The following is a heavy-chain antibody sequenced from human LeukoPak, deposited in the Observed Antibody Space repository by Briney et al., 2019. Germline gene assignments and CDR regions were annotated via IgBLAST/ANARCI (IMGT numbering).Heavy chain of an antibody. CDR1: GFTFSSYW. D-gene: IGHD5-18*01. CDR2: IKQDGSEK. V-gene: IGHV3-7*01. J-gene: IGHJ6*02. CDR3: ARDKGYSYGRDYYYYGMDV. Sequence: PGGSLRLSCAATGFTFSSYWMSWVRQAPGKGLEWVANIKQDGSEKNYVDSVKGRITISRDNAKNSLYLQMNSLRAEDTAVYYCARDKGYSYGRDYYYYGMDVWGQGTTVTVSS.